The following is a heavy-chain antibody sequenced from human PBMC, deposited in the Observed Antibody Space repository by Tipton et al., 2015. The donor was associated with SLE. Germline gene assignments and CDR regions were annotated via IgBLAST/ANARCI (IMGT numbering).Heavy chain of an antibody. CDR2: IYTSGST. CDR3: ARDLGDSNSPWYFDY. V-gene: IGHV4-59*01. J-gene: IGHJ4*02. CDR1: GGSISSYY. Sequence: TLSLTCTVSGGSISSYYWSWIRQPPGKGLEWIGYIYTSGSTNYNPSLKSRVTISVDTSKNQFSLKLSSVTAADTAVYYCARDLGDSNSPWYFDYWGQGTLVTVSS. D-gene: IGHD3-16*01.